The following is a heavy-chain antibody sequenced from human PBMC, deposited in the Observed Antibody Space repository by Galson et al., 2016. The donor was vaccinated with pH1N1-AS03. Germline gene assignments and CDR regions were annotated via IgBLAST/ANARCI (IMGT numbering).Heavy chain of an antibody. CDR3: ARGGLVETVMIRCGGNCCSTDY. D-gene: IGHD2-15*01. CDR1: GYTLTAYY. CDR2: INPKTEGT. V-gene: IGHV1-2*06. Sequence: SVKVSCKVSGYTLTAYYIHWVRQAPGQGLEWMGLINPKTEGTYSAQKFQGRVTMTRDTSVSTAYMELTWLTSDDTAVYYCARGGLVETVMIRCGGNCCSTDYRGQGTLLTVS. J-gene: IGHJ4*02.